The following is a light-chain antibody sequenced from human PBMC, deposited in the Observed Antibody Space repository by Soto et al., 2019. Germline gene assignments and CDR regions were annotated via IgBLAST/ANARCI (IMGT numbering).Light chain of an antibody. CDR2: WAS. CDR1: QSVLYSSTQKDY. V-gene: IGKV4-1*01. J-gene: IGKJ4*01. Sequence: DIVMTQSPDSLPVSLGERATINCKSSQSVLYSSTQKDYLAWYQQKPGQPPKLLIYWASTRESGVPDRFSGSGSGTDFTLTITSLQAEDVAVYYCQQYYNTPLTFGGGTKVELK. CDR3: QQYYNTPLT.